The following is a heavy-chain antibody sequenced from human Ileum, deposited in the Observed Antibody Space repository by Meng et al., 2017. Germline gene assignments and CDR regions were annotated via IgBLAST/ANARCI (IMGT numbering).Heavy chain of an antibody. V-gene: IGHV4-59*01. D-gene: IGHD1-26*01. Sequence: QVPLQELGPGRVKPSETLSPTCTYSGCSISGFYWSWIRQPPGQGLEWIGFISYSGTTNYNPTLKSRVTISVDTSKNQFSLKLSSVTAADTAVYYCARFRSGSYSDYWGQGTLVTVSS. J-gene: IGHJ4*02. CDR2: ISYSGTT. CDR3: ARFRSGSYSDY. CDR1: GCSISGFY.